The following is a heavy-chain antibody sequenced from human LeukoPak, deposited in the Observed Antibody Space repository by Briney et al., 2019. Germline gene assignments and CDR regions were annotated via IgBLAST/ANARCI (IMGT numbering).Heavy chain of an antibody. D-gene: IGHD2-15*01. Sequence: PGGSLRLSCAASGFTFSSYAMSWVRQAPGKGLEWVSAISGSGGSAYYADSVRGRFTISRDNSMNTLYLQMNSLRAEDTAVYYCAGIYGGSWSYWGQGTLVTVSS. CDR3: AGIYGGSWSY. CDR1: GFTFSSYA. CDR2: ISGSGGSA. J-gene: IGHJ4*02. V-gene: IGHV3-23*01.